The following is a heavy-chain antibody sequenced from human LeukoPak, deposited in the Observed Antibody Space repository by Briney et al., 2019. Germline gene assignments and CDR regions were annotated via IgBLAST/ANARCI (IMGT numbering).Heavy chain of an antibody. J-gene: IGHJ4*02. CDR1: GGPISSSSYY. D-gene: IGHD3-9*01. V-gene: IGHV4-39*07. CDR3: ARTLYDILTGYYSDY. CDR2: IYYSGTT. Sequence: SETLSLTCSVSGGPISSSSYYWAWIRQPPGKGLEWIGSIYYSGTTYYSPSLKSRVTISVDTSKNQFSLKLSSVTAADTAVYYCARTLYDILTGYYSDYWGQGTLVTVSS.